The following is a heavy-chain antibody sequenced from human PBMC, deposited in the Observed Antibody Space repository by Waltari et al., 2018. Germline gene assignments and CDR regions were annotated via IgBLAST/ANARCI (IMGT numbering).Heavy chain of an antibody. D-gene: IGHD1-1*01. CDR2: MSYSGAT. CDR3: ATYLGASLGTAAFDV. CDR1: GGSITSNRHY. V-gene: IGHV4-39*01. Sequence: QLQLQESGPGLVKPSETLSLTCSVSGGSITSNRHYWVWIRQAPGQGLEWIGTMSYSGATYSSPSLNSRVTISRDTSKNQLSLKLASMTAADTAVYYGATYLGASLGTAAFDVWGQGTMVTVSS. J-gene: IGHJ3*01.